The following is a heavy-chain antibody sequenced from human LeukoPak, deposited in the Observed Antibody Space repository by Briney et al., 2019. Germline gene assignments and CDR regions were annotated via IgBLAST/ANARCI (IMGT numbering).Heavy chain of an antibody. CDR2: FDPEDGET. J-gene: IGHJ4*02. Sequence: GASVKVSCKVSGYTLTELSMHWVRQAPGKGLEWMGGFDPEDGETIYAQKFQGRVTMTEDTSTDTAYMELSSLRSEDTAVYYCATSQYGTALSGTFDYWGQGTLVTVSS. CDR3: ATSQYGTALSGTFDY. D-gene: IGHD3-10*01. V-gene: IGHV1-24*01. CDR1: GYTLTELS.